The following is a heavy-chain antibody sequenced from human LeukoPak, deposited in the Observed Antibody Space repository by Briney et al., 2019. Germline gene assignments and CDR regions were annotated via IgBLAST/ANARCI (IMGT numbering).Heavy chain of an antibody. Sequence: ASVKVSCKASGYTFTSYGISWMRQAPGQGLEWMGWISAYNGNTNYAQKLQGRVTMTTDTSTSTAYMELRSLRSDDTAVYYCARDLLGYCSSTSCGRRAFDIWGQGTMVTVSS. V-gene: IGHV1-18*01. D-gene: IGHD2-2*01. CDR1: GYTFTSYG. CDR2: ISAYNGNT. J-gene: IGHJ3*02. CDR3: ARDLLGYCSSTSCGRRAFDI.